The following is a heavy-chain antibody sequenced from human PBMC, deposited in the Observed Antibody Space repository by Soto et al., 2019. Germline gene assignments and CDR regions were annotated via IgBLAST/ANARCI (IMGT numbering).Heavy chain of an antibody. Sequence: QVQLVQSGAEVKKPGASVKVSCKASGYTFDSHGISWVRQAPGQGLEWMGWISAYNGNTNFAQKFQDTVTLTTDTSTSQAYMELRSLRSDDTAVYYCARGYTHGYAPGYGGQGTLVTVSS. D-gene: IGHD5-18*01. CDR2: ISAYNGNT. CDR1: GYTFDSHG. V-gene: IGHV1-18*01. CDR3: ARGYTHGYAPGY. J-gene: IGHJ4*02.